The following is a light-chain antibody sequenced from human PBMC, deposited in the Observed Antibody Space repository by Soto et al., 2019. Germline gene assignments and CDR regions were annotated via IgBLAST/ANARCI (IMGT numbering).Light chain of an antibody. Sequence: QSALTQPASVSGSPRQSITISCTGTSSDVGAYNYVSWYQQHPGKAPKLMIYEVNYRPSGVSNRFSGSKSGITASLTISGLQAEDEADYYCSSYASTSTAVFGTGTKVTVL. V-gene: IGLV2-14*01. CDR1: SSDVGAYNY. CDR3: SSYASTSTAV. CDR2: EVN. J-gene: IGLJ1*01.